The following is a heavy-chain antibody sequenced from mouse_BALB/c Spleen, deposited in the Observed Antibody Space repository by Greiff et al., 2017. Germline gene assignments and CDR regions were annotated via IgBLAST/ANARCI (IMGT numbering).Heavy chain of an antibody. J-gene: IGHJ4*01. CDR3: AREGGNHAMDY. V-gene: IGHV1S29*02. D-gene: IGHD2-1*01. Sequence: VQLQQSGPELVKPGASVKISCKASGYTFTDYNLHWVKQSPGKSLEWIGYIYPYNGGTGYNQKFKSKATLTVDNSSSTAYMELRSLTSEDSAVYYCAREGGNHAMDYWGQGTSVTVSS. CDR1: GYTFTDYN. CDR2: IYPYNGGT.